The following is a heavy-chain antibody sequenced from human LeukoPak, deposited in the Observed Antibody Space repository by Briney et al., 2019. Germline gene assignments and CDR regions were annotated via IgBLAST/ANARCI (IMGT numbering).Heavy chain of an antibody. CDR3: ARDRVGYCSGGSCYSTAPRNNWFDP. Sequence: GGSLRLSCAASGFTFSSYSMNWVRQAPGKGLEWVSSISSSSSYIYYADSVKGRFTISRDNAKNSLYLQMNSLRAEDTAVYYCARDRVGYCSGGSCYSTAPRNNWFDPWGQGTLVTVSS. D-gene: IGHD2-15*01. J-gene: IGHJ5*02. CDR2: ISSSSSYI. CDR1: GFTFSSYS. V-gene: IGHV3-21*01.